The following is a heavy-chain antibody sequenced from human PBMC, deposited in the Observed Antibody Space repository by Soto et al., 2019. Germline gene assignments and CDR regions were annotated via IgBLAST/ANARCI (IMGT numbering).Heavy chain of an antibody. D-gene: IGHD6-19*01. CDR1: VGCVNNNAFS. CDR2: IPSSGIS. CDR3: ARAISTHIAVDGLGYFDS. J-gene: IGHJ4*02. V-gene: IGHV4-31*03. Sequence: SETLSLSCTVSVGCVNNNAFSWTWIRQHRGKGPECIGHIPSSGISSYSPSLKRRVAISLDASKNHFSLQLTSVTAADTAVYYCARAISTHIAVDGLGYFDSWGPGTMVTVSS.